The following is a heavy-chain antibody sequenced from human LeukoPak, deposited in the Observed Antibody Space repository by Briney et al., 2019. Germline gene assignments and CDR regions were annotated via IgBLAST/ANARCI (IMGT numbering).Heavy chain of an antibody. CDR2: IYYSGST. CDR3: ARVYLDFWSGYSYYFDY. V-gene: IGHV4-59*12. D-gene: IGHD3-3*01. CDR1: GGSISSYY. J-gene: IGHJ4*02. Sequence: SETLSLTCTVSGGSISSYYWSWIRQPPGKGLEWIGYIYYSGSTNYNPSLKSRVTISVDRSKNQFSLKLSSVTAADTAVYYCARVYLDFWSGYSYYFDYWGQGTLVTVSS.